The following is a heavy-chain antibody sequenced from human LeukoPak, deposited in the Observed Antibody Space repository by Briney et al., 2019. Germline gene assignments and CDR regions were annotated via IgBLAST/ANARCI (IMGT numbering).Heavy chain of an antibody. CDR2: INAGNGNT. V-gene: IGHV1-3*01. D-gene: IGHD6-13*01. CDR1: GYTFTSYA. Sequence: ASVKVSCKASGYTFTSYAMHWVSQAPGQRLEWMGWINAGNGNTKYSQKFQGRVTITRDTSASTAYMELSSLRSEDTAVYYCARVYSSSWYGRWFDPWGQGTLVTVSS. CDR3: ARVYSSSWYGRWFDP. J-gene: IGHJ5*02.